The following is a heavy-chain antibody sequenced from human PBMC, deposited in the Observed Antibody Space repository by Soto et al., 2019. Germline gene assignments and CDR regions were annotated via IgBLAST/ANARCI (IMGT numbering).Heavy chain of an antibody. CDR3: ATDSRNVGIGYFDS. J-gene: IGHJ4*02. Sequence: EVKVIESGGDLIEPGGSLRLSCAASGFKVGSSYVTWVRQAPGEGLEWVSVTVSGGSTHYADSVTGRFTVSRDVSNNTVYLHMSSLRAEDTAVYFCATDSRNVGIGYFDSWGLGTLVTVSS. D-gene: IGHD1-26*01. CDR1: GFKVGSSY. V-gene: IGHV3-53*01. CDR2: TVSGGST.